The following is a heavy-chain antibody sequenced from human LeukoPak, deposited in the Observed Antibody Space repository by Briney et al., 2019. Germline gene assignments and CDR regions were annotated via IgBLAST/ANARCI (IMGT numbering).Heavy chain of an antibody. V-gene: IGHV4-59*01. CDR2: IYHSGST. Sequence: NPSETLSLTCTVSGGSISTCYWNWIRQPPGKGLEWIGYIYHSGSTNYNPSLQSRVTISVDTSKNQFSLNLNSVTAADTAVYYCARGGAARLHFQNWGQGTLVTVSS. CDR1: GGSISTCY. D-gene: IGHD6-6*01. CDR3: ARGGAARLHFQN. J-gene: IGHJ1*01.